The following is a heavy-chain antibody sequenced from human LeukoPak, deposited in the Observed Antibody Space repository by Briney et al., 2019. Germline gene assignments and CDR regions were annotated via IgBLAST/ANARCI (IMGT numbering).Heavy chain of an antibody. J-gene: IGHJ4*02. Sequence: PGGSLRLSCAASGFTFGGYAMTWVRQAPGKGLEWVASVSDRGDYTHYADSLEGRFTISRDNFKNILYLQMSSPGVDDTAVYYCAKFELEGLQRDYWGQGTLVTVSS. D-gene: IGHD3-10*01. CDR2: VSDRGDYT. CDR1: GFTFGGYA. CDR3: AKFELEGLQRDY. V-gene: IGHV3-23*01.